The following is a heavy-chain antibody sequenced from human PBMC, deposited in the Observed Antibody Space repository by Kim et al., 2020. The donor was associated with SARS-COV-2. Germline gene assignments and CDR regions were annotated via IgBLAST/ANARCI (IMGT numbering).Heavy chain of an antibody. CDR3: ARDGWCGEPPVGYFDY. J-gene: IGHJ4*02. D-gene: IGHD3-10*01. V-gene: IGHV3-48*02. Sequence: VKGRFTISRDNAKNSLYLQMNSLGDEDTAVYYCARDGWCGEPPVGYFDYWGQGTLVTVSS.